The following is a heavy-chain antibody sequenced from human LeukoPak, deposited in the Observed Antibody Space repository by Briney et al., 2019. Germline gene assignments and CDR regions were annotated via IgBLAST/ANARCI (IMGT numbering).Heavy chain of an antibody. D-gene: IGHD3-22*01. CDR3: AKERVVVITGGVFDY. Sequence: GGSLRLSCAASGFTFSSYAMSWVRQAPGKGLEWVSAISGSGGSTYYADSVKGRFTISRDNSKNTLYLQMNSLRAGDTAVYYCAKERVVVITGGVFDYWGQGTLVTVSS. J-gene: IGHJ4*02. CDR2: ISGSGGST. V-gene: IGHV3-23*01. CDR1: GFTFSSYA.